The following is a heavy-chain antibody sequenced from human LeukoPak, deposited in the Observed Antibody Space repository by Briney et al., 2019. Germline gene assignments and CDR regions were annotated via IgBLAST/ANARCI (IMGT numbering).Heavy chain of an antibody. CDR3: AKVRCGDYGGDLGH. CDR2: VSYDGSSK. Sequence: SGGSLRLSCAASGFNFNSYGMHWVRQAPGKGLEWVAVVSYDGSSKYYADSVKGRFTISRYNCKNTLHLQMSSLRGEDPAVYYCAKVRCGDYGGDLGHWGEGTLVTVSS. V-gene: IGHV3-30*18. CDR1: GFNFNSYG. D-gene: IGHD4-23*01. J-gene: IGHJ4*02.